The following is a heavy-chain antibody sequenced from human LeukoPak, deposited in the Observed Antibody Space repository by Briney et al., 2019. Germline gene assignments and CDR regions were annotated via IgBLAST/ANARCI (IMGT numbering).Heavy chain of an antibody. Sequence: ASVKVSCKVSADTPTEFFLHWVRQAPGRGLEWMGGFDLKDGKTVYAQKFQGRVTVTEDSSTDTAYLELSSLTSEDTAMYCCITLVVTFGGAIDYWGQGTPVTVSS. CDR2: FDLKDGKT. D-gene: IGHD3-16*01. V-gene: IGHV1-24*01. J-gene: IGHJ4*02. CDR1: ADTPTEFF. CDR3: ITLVVTFGGAIDY.